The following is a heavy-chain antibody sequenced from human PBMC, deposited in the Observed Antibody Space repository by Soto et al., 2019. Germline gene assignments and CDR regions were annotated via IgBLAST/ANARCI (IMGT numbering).Heavy chain of an antibody. J-gene: IGHJ5*02. CDR1: GGSFSDYS. CDR3: ARVTPHSASHLYYTWFDP. V-gene: IGHV4-34*01. Sequence: SETLSLTCAVYGGSFSDYSWGWIRQPPGKGLEWIGEIKHSGSTKFNPSLKSRVTISVDTSKNQFSLKLNSVTAADTAVYYCARVTPHSASHLYYTWFDPWGQGTLVTVS. CDR2: IKHSGST. D-gene: IGHD2-2*01.